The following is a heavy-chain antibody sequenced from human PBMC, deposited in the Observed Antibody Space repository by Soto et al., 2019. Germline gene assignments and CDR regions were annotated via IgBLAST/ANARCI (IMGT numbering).Heavy chain of an antibody. CDR3: ARTQTGPTRGSFDT. CDR2: VYYRGST. D-gene: IGHD1-26*01. V-gene: IGHV4-39*01. Sequence: QLQLQESGPGLVKPSETLSLTCTVSGGSISSSTDYWDWIRQPPGKGLEWIGSVYYRGSTYYKPSLKRRVTISVGTSRLRFSLRLSSVAAPDTAVYYCARTQTGPTRGSFDTWGQGTLVTVSS. J-gene: IGHJ3*02. CDR1: GGSISSSTDY.